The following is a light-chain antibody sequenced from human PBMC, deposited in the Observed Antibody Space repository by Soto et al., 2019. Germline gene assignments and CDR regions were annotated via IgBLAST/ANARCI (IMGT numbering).Light chain of an antibody. CDR2: EVT. V-gene: IGLV2-8*01. Sequence: QSALTQPPSASGSPGQSVTISCTGTSSDVGGYDYVSWYQQYPGKTPKLMIFEVTKRPSGVPDRFSGSKSGNTASLTVSGLQAEDEADYYCLSYAGTAYVVGTGTKLTGL. J-gene: IGLJ1*01. CDR1: SSDVGGYDY. CDR3: LSYAGTAYV.